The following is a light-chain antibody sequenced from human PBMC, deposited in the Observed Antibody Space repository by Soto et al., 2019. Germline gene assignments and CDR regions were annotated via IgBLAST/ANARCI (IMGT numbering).Light chain of an antibody. CDR3: HQRQYWPPIT. CDR1: LSVSVY. J-gene: IGKJ5*01. V-gene: IGKV3-11*01. CDR2: DAS. Sequence: VVFTQSLATLSSSPGDRDTLACRTSLSVSVYLDWYQQKPGQAPRLLISDASNRATGIPARFSGSGSGTDFTLTISSLEPEDLAVYYCHQRQYWPPITVGKGTRLAIK.